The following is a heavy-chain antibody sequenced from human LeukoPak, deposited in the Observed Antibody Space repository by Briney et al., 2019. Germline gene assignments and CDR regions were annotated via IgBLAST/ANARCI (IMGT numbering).Heavy chain of an antibody. D-gene: IGHD3-22*01. CDR3: ARHGSVSSGALV. CDR2: IFYSGST. J-gene: IGHJ4*02. V-gene: IGHV4-59*08. Sequence: SETLSLTCTVSGGSITSYYWSWVRQPPGKGLEWIGYIFYSGSTNYNPSLKSRVTISVDTSKNQFSLRPSSVTAADTAVYYCARHGSVSSGALVWGQGTLVTVSP. CDR1: GGSITSYY.